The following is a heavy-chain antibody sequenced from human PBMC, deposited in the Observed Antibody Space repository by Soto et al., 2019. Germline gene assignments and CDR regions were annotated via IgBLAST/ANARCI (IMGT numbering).Heavy chain of an antibody. D-gene: IGHD3-3*01. V-gene: IGHV4-59*12. Sequence: SSETLSLTCTVSGGSISSYYWSWIRQPPGKGLEWIGYIYYSGSTNYNPSLKSRVTISVDTSKNQFSLKLSSVTAADTAVYYCAASITIFGVVKGVDPWGQGTLVTVSS. CDR3: AASITIFGVVKGVDP. CDR2: IYYSGST. J-gene: IGHJ5*02. CDR1: GGSISSYY.